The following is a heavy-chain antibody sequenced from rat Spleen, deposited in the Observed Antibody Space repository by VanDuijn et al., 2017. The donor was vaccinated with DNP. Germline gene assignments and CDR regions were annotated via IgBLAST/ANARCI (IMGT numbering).Heavy chain of an antibody. CDR3: ATHGTFVY. V-gene: IGHV5S13*01. CDR1: GFTFSDYG. CDR2: ISANGGSI. Sequence: EVQLVESGGGLVQPGRSLKLSCAASGFTFSDYGMAWVRQAPTKGLEWVASISANGGSIRYRDSVKGRFTISRDNAKNALFLQMDSLRSEDTATYYCATHGTFVYWGQGTLVTVSS. J-gene: IGHJ3*01. D-gene: IGHD5-1*01.